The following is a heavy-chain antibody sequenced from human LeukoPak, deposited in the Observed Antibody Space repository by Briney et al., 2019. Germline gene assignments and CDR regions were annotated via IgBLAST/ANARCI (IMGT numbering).Heavy chain of an antibody. CDR3: AADEGFLLSN. J-gene: IGHJ4*02. CDR1: GYTLTELS. Sequence: ASVKVSCKVSGYTLTELSMHWVRQAPGKGREWMGGFDPEDGEAIYTQKFQGRVTMTEDTSTDTAYMELSSLRSDDTAVYYCAADEGFLLSNWGQGTLVTVSS. V-gene: IGHV1-24*01. CDR2: FDPEDGEA. D-gene: IGHD2-15*01.